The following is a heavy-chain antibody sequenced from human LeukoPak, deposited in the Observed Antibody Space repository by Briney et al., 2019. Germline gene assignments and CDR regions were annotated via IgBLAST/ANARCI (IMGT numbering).Heavy chain of an antibody. CDR1: GGSISGYY. V-gene: IGHV4-59*12. J-gene: IGHJ4*02. Sequence: SETLSLTCSVSGGSISGYYWSWIRQPPGKGLEWIGDIYYSGYTDYNPSLKSRVTISVDTSNNQFSLKLTSVTAADTAVYYCARGVQVWLMSQRYFDSWGQGTLVTVSS. D-gene: IGHD3-10*01. CDR2: IYYSGYT. CDR3: ARGVQVWLMSQRYFDS.